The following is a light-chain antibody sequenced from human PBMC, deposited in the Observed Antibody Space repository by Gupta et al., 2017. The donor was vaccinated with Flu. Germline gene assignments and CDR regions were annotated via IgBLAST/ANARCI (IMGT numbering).Light chain of an antibody. CDR1: QNGRRE. V-gene: IGKV3-11*01. CDR3: QHRSLCPMT. Sequence: EIVLIQSPATLALSSGERSTLSCRASQNGRRELAWYQQNPGHAPMLLIFDASNRAAGLPGRFSGSGSGTEFTLTISGRESEDFAVYCCQHRSLCPMTFGGGTKVEIK. CDR2: DAS. J-gene: IGKJ4*01.